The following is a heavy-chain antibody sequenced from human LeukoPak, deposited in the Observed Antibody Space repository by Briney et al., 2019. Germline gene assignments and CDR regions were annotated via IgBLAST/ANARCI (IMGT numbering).Heavy chain of an antibody. D-gene: IGHD5-24*01. CDR2: ISYDGSNK. Sequence: GGSLRLSCAASGFTFSSYGMHWVRQAPGKGLEWVAVISYDGSNKYYADSVKGRFTNSRDNSKNTLYLQMNSLRAEDTAVYYCAKDPGDGYNLSYFDYWGQGTLVTVSS. J-gene: IGHJ4*02. V-gene: IGHV3-30*18. CDR3: AKDPGDGYNLSYFDY. CDR1: GFTFSSYG.